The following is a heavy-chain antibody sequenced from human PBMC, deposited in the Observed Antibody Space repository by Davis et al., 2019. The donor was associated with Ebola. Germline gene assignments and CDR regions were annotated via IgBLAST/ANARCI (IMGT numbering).Heavy chain of an antibody. J-gene: IGHJ6*03. CDR3: ARAASYRNYYYMDV. CDR1: GFTFSDHY. V-gene: IGHV3-72*01. D-gene: IGHD3-10*01. Sequence: PGGPLRLSCAVSGFTFSDHYMDWVRQAPGKGLEWVGRTRNKAKSYTTEYAASVKGRFSISRDDSKNSLYLQMNSLKTEDTAVYHCARAASYRNYYYMDVWGKGTTVTVSS. CDR2: TRNKAKSYTT.